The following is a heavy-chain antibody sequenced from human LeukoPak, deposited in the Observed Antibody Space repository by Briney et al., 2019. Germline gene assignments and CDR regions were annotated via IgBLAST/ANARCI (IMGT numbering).Heavy chain of an antibody. D-gene: IGHD6-13*01. CDR1: GGSFSGYY. CDR2: INHSGST. V-gene: IGHV4-34*01. CDR3: ARDSTAAPGNSDY. J-gene: IGHJ4*02. Sequence: SETLSLTCAVYGGSFSGYYWSWIRQPPGKGLEWIGEINHSGSTNYNPSLKSRVTISVDTSKNQFSLKLSSVTAADTAVYYCARDSTAAPGNSDYWAREPRSPSPQ.